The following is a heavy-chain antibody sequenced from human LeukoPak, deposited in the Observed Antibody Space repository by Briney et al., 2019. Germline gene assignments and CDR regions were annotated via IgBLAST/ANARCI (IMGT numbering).Heavy chain of an antibody. V-gene: IGHV3-66*01. CDR1: GFTVSSNY. D-gene: IGHD2-21*02. CDR3: ARDQVGCGGDCYGDAFDL. CDR2: LYADGGT. Sequence: GGSLRLSCAASGFTVSSNYMNWVRQAPGKGLERVSVLYADGGTSYADSVKGRFTVSRDNSKNTLYLQMNSLRVEDTAVYYCARDQVGCGGDCYGDAFDLWGQGTLVTVSS. J-gene: IGHJ3*01.